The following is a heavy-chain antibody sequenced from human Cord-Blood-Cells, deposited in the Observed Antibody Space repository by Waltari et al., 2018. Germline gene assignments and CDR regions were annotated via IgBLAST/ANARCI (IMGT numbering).Heavy chain of an antibody. V-gene: IGHV1-18*01. D-gene: IGHD3-22*01. Sequence: HVQLVQSATEAKKHGASVTVSCKADDNTFTSYGIMLVRQAPGQGLEWMGWISAYNGNTNYAQKLQGRVTMTTDTSTSTAYMELRSLRSDDTAVYYCARGKDDSSGWFDPWGQGTLVTVSS. J-gene: IGHJ5*02. CDR2: ISAYNGNT. CDR1: DNTFTSYG. CDR3: ARGKDDSSGWFDP.